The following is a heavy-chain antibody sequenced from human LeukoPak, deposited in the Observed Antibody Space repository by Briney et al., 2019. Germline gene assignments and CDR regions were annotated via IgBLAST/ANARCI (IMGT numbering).Heavy chain of an antibody. D-gene: IGHD1-26*01. J-gene: IGHJ4*02. CDR1: GFSFSTYS. CDR2: ISSGSSHI. Sequence: GGSLRLSCSASGFSFSTYSMSWVRQAPGKGLEWVAFISSGSSHIQYTDSVRGRFTIARDSAKSSLSLQMNGLRAEDTAEYHCARDLGPIVGATDYWGQGTLVTVSS. CDR3: ARDLGPIVGATDY. V-gene: IGHV3-21*01.